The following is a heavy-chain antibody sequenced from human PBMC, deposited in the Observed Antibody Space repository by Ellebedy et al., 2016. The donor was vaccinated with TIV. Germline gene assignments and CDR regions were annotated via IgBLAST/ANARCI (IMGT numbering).Heavy chain of an antibody. J-gene: IGHJ3*02. V-gene: IGHV3-53*01. CDR1: GFTFSSNY. D-gene: IGHD1-26*01. CDR2: IYSDGNT. Sequence: GGSLRLXXAASGFTFSSNYMSWVRQAPGKGLEWVSIIYSDGNTYYADSVKGRFTLSRDISKNTLFLQMNSLRAEDTAVYYCARAKRGSYYSAFDIWGQGTMVTVSS. CDR3: ARAKRGSYYSAFDI.